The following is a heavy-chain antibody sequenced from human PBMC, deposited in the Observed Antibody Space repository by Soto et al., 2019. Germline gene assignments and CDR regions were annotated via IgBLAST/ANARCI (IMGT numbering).Heavy chain of an antibody. CDR3: TVWGWGNDFGAA. Sequence: EVQLVESGGGLVQPGGSLRLSCAASGFTFSDHYMDWVRQAPGKGLEWVGRSKNKADSYTTEYAASVKGRFTISRDGSKNSLFLQMKSLKTEDTVVYYWTVWGWGNDFGAAWGQGILVTVSS. J-gene: IGHJ4*02. D-gene: IGHD3-16*01. V-gene: IGHV3-72*01. CDR1: GFTFSDHY. CDR2: SKNKADSYTT.